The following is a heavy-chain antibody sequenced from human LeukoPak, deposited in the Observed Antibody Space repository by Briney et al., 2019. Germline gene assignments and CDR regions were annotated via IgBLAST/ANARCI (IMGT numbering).Heavy chain of an antibody. V-gene: IGHV3-74*01. CDR1: GFTFSIYW. CDR3: ASLDY. Sequence: GGSLRLSCAASGFTFSIYWVHWVRQPPGKGLVWVSSINSGGSSTSYAGSVKGRFTISRDNAKNTLYLQMNTLRAEDTAVYYCASLDYWGQGTPVTVSS. J-gene: IGHJ4*02. CDR2: INSGGSST.